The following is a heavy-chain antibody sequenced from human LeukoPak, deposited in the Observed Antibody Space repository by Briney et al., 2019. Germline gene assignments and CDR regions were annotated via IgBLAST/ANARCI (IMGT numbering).Heavy chain of an antibody. CDR3: AGYTAYVSY. J-gene: IGHJ4*02. CDR2: IYHSGST. V-gene: IGHV4-38-2*01. Sequence: SETLSLTCSVSGYSISSGYYWGWIRQPPGKGLEWIGSIYHSGSTYYNSSLKSRVTISVDTSQNQFSLKLSSVTAADTAMYCCAGYTAYVSYWGQGTLVTVSS. D-gene: IGHD5-24*01. CDR1: GYSISSGYY.